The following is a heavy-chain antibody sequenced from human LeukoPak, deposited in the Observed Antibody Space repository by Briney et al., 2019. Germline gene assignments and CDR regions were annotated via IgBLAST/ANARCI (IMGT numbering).Heavy chain of an antibody. Sequence: GASVKVSCKVSGYTLTELSMHWVRQAPGKGLEWMGGFDPEDGETIYAQKFQGRVTMTEDTSTDTAYMELSSLRSKDTAVYYCAIPYYYGSGSPGDYWGQGTLVTVSS. J-gene: IGHJ4*02. CDR1: GYTLTELS. D-gene: IGHD3-10*01. CDR2: FDPEDGET. V-gene: IGHV1-24*01. CDR3: AIPYYYGSGSPGDY.